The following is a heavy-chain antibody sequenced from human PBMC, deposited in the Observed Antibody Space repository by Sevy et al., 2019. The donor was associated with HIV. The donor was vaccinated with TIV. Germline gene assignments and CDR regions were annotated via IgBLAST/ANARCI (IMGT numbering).Heavy chain of an antibody. V-gene: IGHV3-15*01. Sequence: GGSLRLSCAASGFTFSNAWMSWVRQAPGKGLEWVGRIKSKTDGGTTDYAEPVKGRFTISRDDSKNTLYLQMNSLKTEDTAVYYCTTDLYQLLTDYWGQGTLVTVSS. CDR1: GFTFSNAW. CDR2: IKSKTDGGTT. CDR3: TTDLYQLLTDY. J-gene: IGHJ4*02. D-gene: IGHD2-2*01.